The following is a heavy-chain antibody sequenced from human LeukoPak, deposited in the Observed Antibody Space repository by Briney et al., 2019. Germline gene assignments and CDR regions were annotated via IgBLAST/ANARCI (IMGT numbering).Heavy chain of an antibody. V-gene: IGHV3-23*01. CDR1: GFTFSSYA. D-gene: IGHD1-1*01. J-gene: IGHJ4*02. Sequence: GGSLRLSCAASGFTFSSYAMSWVRQAPGKGLEWASAISGSGGSTYYADSVKGRFTISRDNSKNTLYLQMNSLRAEDTAVYYCAKDHSAAGTTFFDYWGQGTLVTVSS. CDR2: ISGSGGST. CDR3: AKDHSAAGTTFFDY.